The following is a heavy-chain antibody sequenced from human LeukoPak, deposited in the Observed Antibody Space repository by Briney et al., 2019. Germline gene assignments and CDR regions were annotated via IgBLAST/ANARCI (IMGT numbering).Heavy chain of an antibody. J-gene: IGHJ6*03. CDR2: MNPNSGNT. D-gene: IGHD3-3*01. V-gene: IGHV1-8*01. Sequence: ASVKVSCKASGYTFTSYDINWVRQATGQGLEWMGWMNPNSGNTGYAQKFQGRVTMTRNTSISTAYMELSSLRSEDTAVYYCARVVGLAYYDFWSGSTYYMGVWGKGTTVTVSS. CDR3: ARVVGLAYYDFWSGSTYYMGV. CDR1: GYTFTSYD.